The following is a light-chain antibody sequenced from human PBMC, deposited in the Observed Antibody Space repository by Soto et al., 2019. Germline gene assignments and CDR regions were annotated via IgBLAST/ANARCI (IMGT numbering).Light chain of an antibody. CDR1: QGIKND. V-gene: IGKV1-17*02. J-gene: IGKJ5*01. CDR3: QHYHSFSIT. Sequence: IQMTQSTSSLSASVGERVTIPCRASQGIKNDVGWYQQKPGKAPKLLIYAASSLQSGVPSTFSGSGSGTEFSLTISNLRPDDFATNYCQHYHSFSITFGQGTRLQ. CDR2: AAS.